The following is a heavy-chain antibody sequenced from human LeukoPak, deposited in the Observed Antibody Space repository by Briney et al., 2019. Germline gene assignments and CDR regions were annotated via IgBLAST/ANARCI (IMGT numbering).Heavy chain of an antibody. CDR1: GGSISSYY. V-gene: IGHV4-59*01. Sequence: SETPSLTCTVSGGSISSYYWSWIRQPPGKGLEWIGYIYYSGSTNYNPSLKSRVTISVDTSKNQFSLKLSSVTAADTAVYYCARLGSSGWYGGFDYWGQGTLVTVSS. J-gene: IGHJ4*02. CDR3: ARLGSSGWYGGFDY. CDR2: IYYSGST. D-gene: IGHD6-19*01.